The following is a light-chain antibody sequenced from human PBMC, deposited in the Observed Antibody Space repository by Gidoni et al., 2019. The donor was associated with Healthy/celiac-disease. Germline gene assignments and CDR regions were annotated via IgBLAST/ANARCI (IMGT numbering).Light chain of an antibody. Sequence: DIQMTQSPSSLSASVGDRVTITCRASQSISSYLNWYQQKPGKAHKLLIYAASSLQSGVPSRCSGSGAGTDFTLTISSLQPEDFATYYCQQSYRTPLTFGGGTKVEIK. V-gene: IGKV1-39*01. CDR1: QSISSY. J-gene: IGKJ4*01. CDR2: AAS. CDR3: QQSYRTPLT.